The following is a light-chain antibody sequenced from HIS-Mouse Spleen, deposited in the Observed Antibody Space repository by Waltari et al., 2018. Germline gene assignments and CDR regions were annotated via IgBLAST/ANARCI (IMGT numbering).Light chain of an antibody. CDR1: QSVSSN. CDR2: GAS. V-gene: IGKV3-15*01. Sequence: EIVMTQSPATLSVSPGERATLSCRASQSVSSNLAWYQQKPGQAPRLLIYGASTWATGIPARFSGSGSGTEFTLTISSMQSEDFAVYYCQQYNNWPIFTFGPGTKVDIK. J-gene: IGKJ3*01. CDR3: QQYNNWPIFT.